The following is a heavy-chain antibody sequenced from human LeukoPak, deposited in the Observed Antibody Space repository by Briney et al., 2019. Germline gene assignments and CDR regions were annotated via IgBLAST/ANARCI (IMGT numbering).Heavy chain of an antibody. D-gene: IGHD3-3*01. CDR3: AKGRFLAGMDV. Sequence: GGSLRLSCAISGFIFSNAAMSWVRQAPGKGLEWVSAISGSGTSTHYADSVKGRFIISRDNSKNALYLQMNSLRAEDTAIYYCAKGRFLAGMDVWGQGTTVTVSS. J-gene: IGHJ6*02. V-gene: IGHV3-23*01. CDR1: GFIFSNAA. CDR2: ISGSGTST.